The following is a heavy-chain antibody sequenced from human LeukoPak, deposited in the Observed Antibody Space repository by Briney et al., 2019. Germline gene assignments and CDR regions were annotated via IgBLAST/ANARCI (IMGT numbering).Heavy chain of an antibody. CDR1: GGTFSSYA. V-gene: IGHV1-69*05. CDR3: AFIGVVISVVFDS. J-gene: IGHJ3*02. Sequence: ASVKVSCKASGGTFSSYAISWVRQAPGQGLEWMGGIIPIFGTANYAQKFQGRVTITRDNSTSTAYMELSSLRSEDTAVYCCAFIGVVISVVFDSWGQGTMVTVSS. CDR2: IIPIFGTA. D-gene: IGHD3-3*01.